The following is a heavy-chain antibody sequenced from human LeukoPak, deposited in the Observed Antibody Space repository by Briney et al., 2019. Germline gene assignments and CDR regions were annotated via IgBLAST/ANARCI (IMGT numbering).Heavy chain of an antibody. Sequence: SETLSLTCAVYGGSFSGYYWSWIRHPPGKGLEWIGEINHSGSTNYNPSLKSRVTISVDTSKNQFSLKLSSVTAADTAVYYCARLRGYSGYEADYWGQGTLVTVSS. CDR1: GGSFSGYY. V-gene: IGHV4-34*01. J-gene: IGHJ4*02. CDR2: INHSGST. D-gene: IGHD5-12*01. CDR3: ARLRGYSGYEADY.